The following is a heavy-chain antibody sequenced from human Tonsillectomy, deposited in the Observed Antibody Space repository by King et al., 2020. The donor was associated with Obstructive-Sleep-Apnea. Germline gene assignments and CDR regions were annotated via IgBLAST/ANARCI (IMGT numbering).Heavy chain of an antibody. CDR3: AAAAGTWGRDDAFDI. J-gene: IGHJ3*02. CDR2: ISWNSGSI. V-gene: IGHV3-9*01. D-gene: IGHD6-13*01. CDR1: GFTFDDYD. Sequence: VQLVESGGGLVQPGRSLRLSCAASGFTFDDYDMHWVRPAPGKGLEWVSGISWNSGSIGYADSVKGRFTISRDNAKNSLCLQMNSLRTEDTALYYCAAAAGTWGRDDAFDIWGQGTMVTVSS.